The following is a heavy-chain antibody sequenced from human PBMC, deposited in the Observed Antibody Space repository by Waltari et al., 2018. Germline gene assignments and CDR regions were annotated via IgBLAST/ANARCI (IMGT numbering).Heavy chain of an antibody. CDR2: ISSSSSYI. J-gene: IGHJ4*02. CDR3: AREGGGSGWADY. V-gene: IGHV3-21*01. D-gene: IGHD6-19*01. Sequence: EVQLVESGGGLVKPGGSLRLSCAASGFTFSSYSMNWVRQAPGKGLEWVSSISSSSSYIYYADSVKGRFTSSRDNAKNSLYLQMNSLRAEDTAVYYCAREGGGSGWADYWGQGTLVTVSS. CDR1: GFTFSSYS.